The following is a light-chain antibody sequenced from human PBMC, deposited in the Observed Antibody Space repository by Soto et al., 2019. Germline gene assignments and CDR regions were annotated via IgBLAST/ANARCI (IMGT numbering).Light chain of an antibody. Sequence: DIQMTQSPSSLSASVGDRVTVTCQARQDISNYLNWYPHKAGKAPKLLISDASNLQTGVPSRFSGSGSGTDFTFSISSLQPEDIATYYCQQYHDLFPWTFGQGTKVEI. CDR3: QQYHDLFPWT. CDR2: DAS. V-gene: IGKV1-33*01. CDR1: QDISNY. J-gene: IGKJ1*01.